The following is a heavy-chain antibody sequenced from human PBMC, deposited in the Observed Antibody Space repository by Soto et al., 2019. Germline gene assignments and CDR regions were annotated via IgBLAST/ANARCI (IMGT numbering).Heavy chain of an antibody. D-gene: IGHD5-18*01. CDR1: GFTFSGFA. CDR2: ISYDGSNK. J-gene: IGHJ6*02. Sequence: SQRLCCAASGFTFSGFAVHRVRQTPGKGLEWVAVISYDGSNKYYADSVKGRFTISRDNSKNTLYLQMNSLRAEDTAVYYCARVYSYVYYGMDVSGQGPTVTVPS. CDR3: ARVYSYVYYGMDV. V-gene: IGHV3-30-3*01.